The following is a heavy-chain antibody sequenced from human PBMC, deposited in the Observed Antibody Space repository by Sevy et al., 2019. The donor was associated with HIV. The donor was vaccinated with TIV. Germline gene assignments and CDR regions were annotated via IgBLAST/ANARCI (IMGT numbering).Heavy chain of an antibody. CDR2: ISDISSAI. D-gene: IGHD6-6*01. V-gene: IGHV3-48*01. CDR1: GFPFSSYG. J-gene: IGHJ6*02. CDR3: ARGLAALPGYYYGMDV. Sequence: GGSLRLSCAASGFPFSSYGMNWVRQAPGKGLEWVSYISDISSAIYYADSVKGRFTISRDKAKKSLYLQMNSLRAEDTAGYYCARGLAALPGYYYGMDVWGQGTTVTVS.